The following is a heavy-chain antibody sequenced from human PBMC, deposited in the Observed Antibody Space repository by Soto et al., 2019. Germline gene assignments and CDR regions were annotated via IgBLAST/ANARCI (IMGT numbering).Heavy chain of an antibody. CDR3: ARHWESYMDY. J-gene: IGHJ4*02. CDR1: GFTFSGYW. V-gene: IGHV3-7*01. CDR2: IKQDGSEK. D-gene: IGHD3-16*01. Sequence: EVQLVESGGGLVQPGGSLRLSCAASGFTFSGYWMSWVRQAPGKGLEWVANIKQDGSEKYYVDSVKGRFTISRDNAKNSLYLQMNSLRAEDTAVYYCARHWESYMDYWGQGTLVTVSS.